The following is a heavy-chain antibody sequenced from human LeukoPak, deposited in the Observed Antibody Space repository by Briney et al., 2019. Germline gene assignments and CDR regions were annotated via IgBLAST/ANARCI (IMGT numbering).Heavy chain of an antibody. V-gene: IGHV3-21*01. CDR2: ISSSSSYI. D-gene: IGHD4/OR15-4a*01. J-gene: IGHJ4*02. Sequence: GGSLRLSCAASGFTFSSYSMNWVRQAPGKGLEWVSSISSSSSYIYYADSVKGRFTISRDNAKNSLYLQMNSLRAVDTAVYYCARLGGRGLTMVTDWGQGTLVTVSS. CDR1: GFTFSSYS. CDR3: ARLGGRGLTMVTD.